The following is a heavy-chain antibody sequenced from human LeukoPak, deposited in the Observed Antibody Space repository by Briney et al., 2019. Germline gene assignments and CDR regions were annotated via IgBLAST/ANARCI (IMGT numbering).Heavy chain of an antibody. J-gene: IGHJ4*02. V-gene: IGHV3-48*01. Sequence: TGGSLRLSCAASGFTFSSYSMNWVRQAPGKGLEWVSYISSSSSTIYYADSVKGRFTISRDNAKNSLYLQMNSLRAEDTAVYYCAKTFLWFGESNYFDYWGQGTLVTVSS. D-gene: IGHD3-10*01. CDR2: ISSSSSTI. CDR3: AKTFLWFGESNYFDY. CDR1: GFTFSSYS.